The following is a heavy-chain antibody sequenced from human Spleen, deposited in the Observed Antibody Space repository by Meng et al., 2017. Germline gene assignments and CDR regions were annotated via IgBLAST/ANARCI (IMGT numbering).Heavy chain of an antibody. CDR2: ITPSFYI. CDR1: GYSFTSYW. CDR3: ARDLKLGADY. Sequence: GESLKISCKGSGYSFTSYWIGWVRQMPGKGLEWVSSITPSFYIFYADSVKGRFTISRDNAKNSLYLQMNSLRVDDTAIYYCARDLKLGADYWGQGTLVTVSS. D-gene: IGHD3-10*01. V-gene: IGHV3-21*01. J-gene: IGHJ4*02.